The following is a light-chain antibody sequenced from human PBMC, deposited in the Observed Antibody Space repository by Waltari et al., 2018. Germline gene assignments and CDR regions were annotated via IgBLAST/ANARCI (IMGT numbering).Light chain of an antibody. Sequence: SYELTQPPSVSVAPGQTARITCDGDKIGSKNVHRYQHKPGQAPVLVVYDDGDRPSGITERFSGSNPGNTAALTISRVDAGDEAEYYCQVWDSGSNHYVFGTVTKVTVL. CDR1: KIGSKN. CDR2: DDG. CDR3: QVWDSGSNHYV. J-gene: IGLJ1*01. V-gene: IGLV3-21*02.